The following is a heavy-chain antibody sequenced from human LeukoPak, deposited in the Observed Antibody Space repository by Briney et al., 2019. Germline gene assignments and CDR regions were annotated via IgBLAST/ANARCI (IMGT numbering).Heavy chain of an antibody. Sequence: GGSLRLSCAASGFTFSSYEMNWVRQAPGKGLEWVSYISSSGSTIYYADSVKGRFTISRDNSKNTLYLQMNSLRAEDTAVYYCAKDSPSMDVWGKGTTVTVSS. V-gene: IGHV3-48*03. D-gene: IGHD1-26*01. CDR1: GFTFSSYE. CDR3: AKDSPSMDV. J-gene: IGHJ6*03. CDR2: ISSSGSTI.